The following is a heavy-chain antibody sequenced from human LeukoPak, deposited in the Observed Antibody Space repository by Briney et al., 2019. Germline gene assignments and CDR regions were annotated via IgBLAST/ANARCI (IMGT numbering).Heavy chain of an antibody. CDR1: GGTSSSYA. V-gene: IGHV1-69*13. J-gene: IGHJ6*03. D-gene: IGHD3-3*01. CDR3: ARGTRTTIFGVVQYYMDV. Sequence: SVKVSCKASGGTSSSYAISWVRQAPGQGLEWMGGIIPIFGTANYAQKFQGRVTITADESTSTAYMELSSLRSEDTAVYYCARGTRTTIFGVVQYYMDVWGKGTTVTVSS. CDR2: IIPIFGTA.